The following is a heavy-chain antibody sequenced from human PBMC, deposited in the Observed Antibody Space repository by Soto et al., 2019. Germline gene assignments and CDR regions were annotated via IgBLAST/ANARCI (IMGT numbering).Heavy chain of an antibody. Sequence: SETLSLTCPVSGGSISSGGYYWSWIRQHPGKGLEWIGYIYYSGSTYYNPSLKSRVTISVDTSKNQFSLKLSSVTAADTTVYYCARVMGSGGNVQMGYYYYGMDVRGQGTTVTVSS. V-gene: IGHV4-31*03. J-gene: IGHJ6*02. D-gene: IGHD1-1*01. CDR3: ARVMGSGGNVQMGYYYYGMDV. CDR1: GGSISSGGYY. CDR2: IYYSGST.